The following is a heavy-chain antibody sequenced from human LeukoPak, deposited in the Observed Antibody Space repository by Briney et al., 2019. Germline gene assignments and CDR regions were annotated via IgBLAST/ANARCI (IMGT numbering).Heavy chain of an antibody. CDR1: GYTFTSYG. D-gene: IGHD4-23*01. CDR3: ATVTTYGNSGGNWFDP. J-gene: IGHJ5*02. V-gene: IGHV1-2*02. Sequence: GASVKVSCKASGYTFTSYGMSWVRQAPGQGLEWMGWINPNSGGTNYAQTFQGRVTMPRDASISPPYMELSRVTSDDTAVYYCATVTTYGNSGGNWFDPWGQGTLVTVSS. CDR2: INPNSGGT.